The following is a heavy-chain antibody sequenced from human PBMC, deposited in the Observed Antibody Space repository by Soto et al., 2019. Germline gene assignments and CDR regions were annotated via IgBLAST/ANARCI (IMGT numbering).Heavy chain of an antibody. J-gene: IGHJ4*02. CDR3: ARDNSYAIDY. D-gene: IGHD2-8*01. Sequence: SETLSLTFTVSGTSISSYYWSWLRQPPGKGLEWIANIHYSGTTNYNPSLASRVTLSVDTSQNQFSLKMTSVTAADRAMYFCARDNSYAIDYWGRGTLVTVSS. CDR1: GTSISSYY. CDR2: IHYSGTT. V-gene: IGHV4-59*01.